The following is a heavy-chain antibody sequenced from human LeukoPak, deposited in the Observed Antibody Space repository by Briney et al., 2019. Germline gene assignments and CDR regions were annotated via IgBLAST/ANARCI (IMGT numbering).Heavy chain of an antibody. CDR2: ISYDGSNK. Sequence: PGRSLRLSCAASGFTFSSYAMHWVRQAPGKGLEWVAVISYDGSNKYYADSVKGRFTTSRDNSKNTLYLQMNSLRAEDTAVYYCASGYYYYDSSGPFDYWGQGTLVTVSS. D-gene: IGHD3-22*01. CDR1: GFTFSSYA. V-gene: IGHV3-30-3*01. J-gene: IGHJ4*02. CDR3: ASGYYYYDSSGPFDY.